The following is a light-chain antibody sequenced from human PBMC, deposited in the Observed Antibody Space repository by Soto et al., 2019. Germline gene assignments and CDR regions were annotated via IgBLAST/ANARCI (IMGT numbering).Light chain of an antibody. J-gene: IGKJ1*01. Sequence: EIVMTXSXXXXXVSPGERATXSCRAXQSVSSNLAWYQQKPGQAPRLLIYGASTRATGIPARFSGSGSGTEFTLTISSLQSEDFAVYYCQQYNNWPRTFGQGTKVEIK. V-gene: IGKV3-15*01. CDR1: QSVSSN. CDR3: QQYNNWPRT. CDR2: GAS.